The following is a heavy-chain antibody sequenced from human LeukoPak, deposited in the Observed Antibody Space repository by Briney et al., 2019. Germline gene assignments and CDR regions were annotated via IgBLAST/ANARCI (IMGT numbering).Heavy chain of an antibody. V-gene: IGHV3-30*04. Sequence: GGSLRLSCAASGFTFGHFAMHWVRQAPDMRLEWVALISYDGNVTDYADSVKGRVSISRDNSKTTLFLQMNRLRVDDTAVYYCATYGRYTGPFDYWGQGTRVTVSA. CDR1: GFTFGHFA. J-gene: IGHJ4*02. D-gene: IGHD1-26*01. CDR3: ATYGRYTGPFDY. CDR2: ISYDGNVT.